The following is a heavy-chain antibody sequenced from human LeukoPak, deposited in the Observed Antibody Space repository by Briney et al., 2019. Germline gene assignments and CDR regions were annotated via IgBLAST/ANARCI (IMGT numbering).Heavy chain of an antibody. Sequence: AGGSLRLSCAASGLDVSGDYLSWMRQAPGKGLEWVSFFSTFDTSYADSGRGPFTIYSDNSKDPFYLQMNSLRDDDMAVYFCTRAPACDLLYYNWGQGTRVTVSS. CDR1: GLDVSGDY. D-gene: IGHD1-26*01. CDR3: TRAPACDLLYYN. V-gene: IGHV3-53*01. J-gene: IGHJ4*02. CDR2: FSTFDT.